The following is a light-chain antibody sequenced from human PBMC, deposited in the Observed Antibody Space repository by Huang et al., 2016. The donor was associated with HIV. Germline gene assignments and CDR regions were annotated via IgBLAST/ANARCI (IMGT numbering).Light chain of an antibody. Sequence: EIVLTQSPGTLSLSPGERATLSCRASQSVSSSYLAWYQHKPGQAPRLLIYGASTRATGVPDMFSGSVSETDFTLTIIRLESEDFAVYYCQQYGRSPWTFGQGSKVEIK. J-gene: IGKJ1*01. V-gene: IGKV3-20*01. CDR2: GAS. CDR3: QQYGRSPWT. CDR1: QSVSSSY.